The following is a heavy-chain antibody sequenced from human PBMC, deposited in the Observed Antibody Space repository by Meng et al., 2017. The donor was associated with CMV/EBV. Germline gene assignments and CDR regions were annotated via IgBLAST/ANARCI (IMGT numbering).Heavy chain of an antibody. CDR1: GFTASSNY. Sequence: GGSLRLSCAASGFTASSNYISWVRQAPGKGLEWVSVIYSGGSTYYADSVKGRFTISRDNSKNTLYLQMNSLRAEDTAVYYCARDQPGDGYNEGAFDIWGQGTMVTVSS. CDR2: IYSGGST. CDR3: ARDQPGDGYNEGAFDI. V-gene: IGHV3-53*01. J-gene: IGHJ3*02. D-gene: IGHD5-24*01.